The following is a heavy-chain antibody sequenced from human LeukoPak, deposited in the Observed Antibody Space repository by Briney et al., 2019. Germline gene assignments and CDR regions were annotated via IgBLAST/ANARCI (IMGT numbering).Heavy chain of an antibody. CDR1: GGSISSYY. Sequence: SETLSLTCTVSGGSISSYYWSWIRQPPGKGLEWIGYIYYNGSTNYNPSLKSRVTISVDTSKNQFSLKLSSVTAADTAVYYCARHGGMVATYHLDYWGQGTLVTVSS. V-gene: IGHV4-59*08. CDR3: ARHGGMVATYHLDY. J-gene: IGHJ4*02. D-gene: IGHD5-12*01. CDR2: IYYNGST.